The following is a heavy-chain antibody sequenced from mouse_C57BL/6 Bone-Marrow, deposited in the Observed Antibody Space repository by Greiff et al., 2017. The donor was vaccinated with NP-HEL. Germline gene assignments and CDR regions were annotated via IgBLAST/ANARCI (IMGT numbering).Heavy chain of an antibody. CDR2: IHPNSGST. D-gene: IGHD2-12*01. V-gene: IGHV1-64*01. CDR1: GYTFTSYW. Sequence: QVHVKQPGAELVKPGASVKLSCKASGYTFTSYWMHWVKQRPGQGLEWIGMIHPNSGSTNYNEKFKSKATLTVDKSSSTAYLQLSSLTSEDSAVYSSARLLLRYYWGQGTTLTVSS. J-gene: IGHJ2*01. CDR3: ARLLLRYY.